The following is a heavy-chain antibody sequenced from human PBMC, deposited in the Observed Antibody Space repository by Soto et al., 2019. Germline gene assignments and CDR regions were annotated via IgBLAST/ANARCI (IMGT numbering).Heavy chain of an antibody. CDR1: GFTFSNYA. D-gene: IGHD6-13*01. V-gene: IGHV3-23*01. Sequence: EVQLLESGGGLVQPGGSLRLSCAASGFTFSNYAVTWVRQAPGKGLEWVSTISGSGGSTYYADSVKGRFTISRDNSKNTLYLPRNSLRAEDTAVYYCAKDQGSSWYEIDYWGQGTLVTVSS. CDR3: AKDQGSSWYEIDY. CDR2: ISGSGGST. J-gene: IGHJ4*02.